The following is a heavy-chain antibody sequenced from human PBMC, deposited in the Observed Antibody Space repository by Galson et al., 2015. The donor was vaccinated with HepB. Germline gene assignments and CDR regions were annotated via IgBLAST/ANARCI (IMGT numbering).Heavy chain of an antibody. Sequence: SLRLSCAASGFTFSSYGMHWVRQAPGKGLEWVAVISYDGSNKYYADSVKGRFTISRDNSKNTLYLQMNSLRAEDTAVYYCAKDEGVVVIAMTLDYWGQGTLVTVSS. D-gene: IGHD2-21*01. CDR3: AKDEGVVVIAMTLDY. CDR1: GFTFSSYG. CDR2: ISYDGSNK. V-gene: IGHV3-30*18. J-gene: IGHJ4*02.